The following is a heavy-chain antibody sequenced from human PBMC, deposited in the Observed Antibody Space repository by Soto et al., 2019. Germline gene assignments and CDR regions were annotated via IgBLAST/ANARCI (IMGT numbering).Heavy chain of an antibody. CDR3: ARGLNDYGSGSYYYYYGLDV. V-gene: IGHV4-39*01. CDR2: IYYSGST. J-gene: IGHJ6*02. Sequence: SETLSLTCTVSGGSISSSSYYWGWIRQPPGKGLEWIGSIYYSGSTYYNPSLKSRVTISVDTSKNQFSLKLSSVTAADAAVYYCARGLNDYGSGSYYYYYGLDVWGQGSTVTVSS. CDR1: GGSISSSSYY. D-gene: IGHD3-10*01.